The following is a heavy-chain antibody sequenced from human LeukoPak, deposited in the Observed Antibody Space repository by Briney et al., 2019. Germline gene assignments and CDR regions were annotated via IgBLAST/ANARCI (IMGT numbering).Heavy chain of an antibody. CDR3: ARVAITMVPDYYYYYYMDV. D-gene: IGHD3-10*01. CDR1: GFTFSDYY. Sequence: PGGSLRLSCAASGFTFSDYYMSWIRQAPGKGLEWVSYISSSDNTIYYADSVKGRFTISRDNAKNSLYLQTNSLRAEDTAVYYCARVAITMVPDYYYYYYMDVWGKGTTVTISS. J-gene: IGHJ6*03. CDR2: ISSSDNTI. V-gene: IGHV3-11*04.